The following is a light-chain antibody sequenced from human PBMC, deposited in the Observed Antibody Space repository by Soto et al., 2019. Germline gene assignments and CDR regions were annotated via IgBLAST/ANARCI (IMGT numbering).Light chain of an antibody. Sequence: QSALTQHASVSGSPGQSITISCTGTSSDVGGYNYVSWYQQHPGKAPKLMIYEVSNRPSGVSNRFSGSKSYNTASLTISGLQAEDEADYYCSSYININTHVVFGGGTKLTVL. CDR1: SSDVGGYNY. CDR3: SSYININTHVV. J-gene: IGLJ2*01. CDR2: EVS. V-gene: IGLV2-14*01.